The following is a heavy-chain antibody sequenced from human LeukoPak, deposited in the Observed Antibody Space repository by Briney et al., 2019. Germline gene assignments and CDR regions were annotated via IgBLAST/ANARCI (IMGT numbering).Heavy chain of an antibody. CDR2: ISSSSSYI. CDR1: GFTFSSFG. D-gene: IGHD1-26*01. Sequence: PGGSLRLSCAASGFTFSSFGMNWVRQAPGKGLEWVSSISSSSSYIYYADSVKGRFTISRDNAKNSLYLQMNSLRAEDTAVYYCAREEYSGSYYDHDAFDIWGQGTMVTVSS. CDR3: AREEYSGSYYDHDAFDI. V-gene: IGHV3-21*01. J-gene: IGHJ3*02.